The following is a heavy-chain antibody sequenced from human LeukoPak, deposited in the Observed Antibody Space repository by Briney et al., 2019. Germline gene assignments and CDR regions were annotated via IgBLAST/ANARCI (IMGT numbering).Heavy chain of an antibody. J-gene: IGHJ4*02. Sequence: GRSRRPSCAALGFTFSSYAMHWVRKAPGKGLDWVAVISYDGSNKYYADSVKGRFTISRDNSKNTLYLQMNSLRAEDTAVYYCARGGTAMVTNFDYWGQGTLVTVSS. D-gene: IGHD5-18*01. CDR1: GFTFSSYA. CDR2: ISYDGSNK. CDR3: ARGGTAMVTNFDY. V-gene: IGHV3-30-3*01.